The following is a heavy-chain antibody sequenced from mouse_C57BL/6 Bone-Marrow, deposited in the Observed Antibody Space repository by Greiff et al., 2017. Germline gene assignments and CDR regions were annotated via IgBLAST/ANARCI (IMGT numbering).Heavy chain of an antibody. CDR1: GYSFTGYY. J-gene: IGHJ1*03. CDR2: INPSTGGT. V-gene: IGHV1-42*01. Sequence: VQLQQSGPELVKPGASVKISCKASGYSFTGYYMNWVKQSPEKSLEWIGEINPSTGGTTYNQTFNATDTLTVDKSSSTASMQLKRLTSEDSAVYYCASGSSDWYFDVWGTGTTVTVSA. CDR3: ASGSSDWYFDV. D-gene: IGHD1-1*01.